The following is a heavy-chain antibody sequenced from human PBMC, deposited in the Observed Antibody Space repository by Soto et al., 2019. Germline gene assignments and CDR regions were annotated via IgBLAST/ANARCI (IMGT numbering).Heavy chain of an antibody. CDR3: ARGVGEDYDSSGYYPLFDY. D-gene: IGHD3-22*01. V-gene: IGHV1-69*06. J-gene: IGHJ4*02. CDR2: IIPIFGTA. CDR1: GGTFSSYA. Sequence: QVQLVQSGAEVKKPGSSVKVSCKASGGTFSSYAISWVRQAPGQGLEWMGGIIPIFGTANYAQKFQVRVTITADKSTSTAYMELSSLRSEDTAVYYCARGVGEDYDSSGYYPLFDYWGQGTLVTVSS.